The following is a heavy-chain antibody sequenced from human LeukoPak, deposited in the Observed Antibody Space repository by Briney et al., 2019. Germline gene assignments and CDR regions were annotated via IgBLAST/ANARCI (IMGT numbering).Heavy chain of an antibody. CDR2: ISGSGGST. CDR1: GFTFSSYA. D-gene: IGHD3-22*01. V-gene: IGHV3-23*01. J-gene: IGHJ4*02. CDR3: AKDLPPNYYDSSGSFDY. Sequence: GGSLRLSCAASGFTFSSYAMSWVRQAPGKGLEWVSAISGSGGSTYYADSVKGRFTISRDNSKNTLYLQMNSLRAEDTAVYYCAKDLPPNYYDSSGSFDYWGQGTLVTVSS.